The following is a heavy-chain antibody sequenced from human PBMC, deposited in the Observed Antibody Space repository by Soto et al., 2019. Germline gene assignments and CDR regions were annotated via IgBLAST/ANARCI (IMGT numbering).Heavy chain of an antibody. D-gene: IGHD3-10*01. CDR2: IHSDGSST. CDR1: GFTFSYYW. J-gene: IGHJ3*01. CDR3: ASGDRGAFDL. Sequence: EVQLLESGGGLVQPGESLRLSCAASGFTFSYYWMHWVRQAPGMGLVWVSRIHSDGSSTTYADSVKGRFTISRDNVRNTLYLQINSLRAEDTAVYYCASGDRGAFDLWGQGTVVTVSS. V-gene: IGHV3-74*01.